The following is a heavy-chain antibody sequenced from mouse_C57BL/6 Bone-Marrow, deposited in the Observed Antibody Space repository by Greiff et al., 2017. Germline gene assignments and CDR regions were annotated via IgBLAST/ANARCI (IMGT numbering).Heavy chain of an antibody. Sequence: VQLQQSGPELVKPGASVKIPCKASGYTFTDYNMDWVKQSHGKSLEWIGDINPNTGGTIYKQQFKGKATLTVDKSSSTAYMELRSLTSEDTAVYYCARTVNYVSRNWYFDVWGTGTTVTVSS. J-gene: IGHJ1*03. V-gene: IGHV1-18*01. D-gene: IGHD1-1*01. CDR2: INPNTGGT. CDR1: GYTFTDYN. CDR3: ARTVNYVSRNWYFDV.